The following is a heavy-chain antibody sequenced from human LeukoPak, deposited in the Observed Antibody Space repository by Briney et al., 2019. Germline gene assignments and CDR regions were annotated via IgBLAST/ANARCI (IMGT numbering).Heavy chain of an antibody. V-gene: IGHV3-23*01. CDR2: IFPSGSEI. CDR3: AKDPTHYRVWDYYETIGLSY. D-gene: IGHD3-22*01. J-gene: IGHJ4*02. Sequence: GGSLRLSCAASGFTFSTFAMIWVRQPPGKGLEWVSSIFPSGSEIHYADSVRGRFTISRDNSKNTLNLQMNSLRAEDTAVYYCAKDPTHYRVWDYYETIGLSYWGQGTLVTVSS. CDR1: GFTFSTFA.